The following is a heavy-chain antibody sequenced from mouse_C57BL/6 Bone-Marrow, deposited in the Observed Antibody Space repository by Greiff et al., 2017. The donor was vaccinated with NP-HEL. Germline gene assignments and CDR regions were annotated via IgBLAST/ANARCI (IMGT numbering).Heavy chain of an antibody. Sequence: VQLQQSGPELVKPGASVKISCKASGYSFTGYYMNWVKQSPEKSLEWIGEINPSTGGTTYNQKFKAKATLTVAKSSSTAYMQLKSLTSEDSAVYYCARSFYFDYWGQGTTLTVSS. V-gene: IGHV1-42*01. CDR3: ARSFYFDY. CDR1: GYSFTGYY. J-gene: IGHJ2*01. CDR2: INPSTGGT.